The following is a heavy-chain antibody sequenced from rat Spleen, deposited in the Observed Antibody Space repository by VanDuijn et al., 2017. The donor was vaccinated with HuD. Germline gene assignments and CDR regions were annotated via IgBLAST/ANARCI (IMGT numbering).Heavy chain of an antibody. D-gene: IGHD5-1*01. CDR2: IWTGGNT. J-gene: IGHJ2*01. CDR1: GFSLTSYH. Sequence: QVQLKESGPGLVQPSQTLSLTCTVSGFSLTSYHMHWVRQTSGKGLEWMGVIWTGGNTEYNSALKSRLSISRDTSKSQLFLEMNSLQTEDTATYYCARDGSFDYWGQGVMVTVSA. V-gene: IGHV2-30*01. CDR3: ARDGSFDY.